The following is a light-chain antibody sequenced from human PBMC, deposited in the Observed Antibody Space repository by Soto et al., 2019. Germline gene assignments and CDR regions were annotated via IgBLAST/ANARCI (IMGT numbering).Light chain of an antibody. Sequence: DIQMTQSPSSLSASVGDRVTITCRASQGISDHLAWFQQKPGRAPKSLMYGASRLQSGVASRFSGSGSGTDFTLTISSLQPEDFATYYCQQYHSYPNTFGQGTKLEIK. J-gene: IGKJ2*01. CDR1: QGISDH. CDR2: GAS. CDR3: QQYHSYPNT. V-gene: IGKV1-16*01.